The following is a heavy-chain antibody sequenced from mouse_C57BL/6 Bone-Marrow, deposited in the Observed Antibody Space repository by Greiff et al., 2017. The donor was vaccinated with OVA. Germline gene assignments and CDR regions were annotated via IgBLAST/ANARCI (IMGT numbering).Heavy chain of an antibody. CDR2: IYPGDGDT. Sequence: QVLLQQSGPELVKPGASVKISCKASGYAFSSSWMNWVKQRPGKGLELIGRIYPGDGDTNYNGKFKGKATLTADKSSSTAYMQLSSLTSEDSAVYFCARRGYYGSRDFDYWGQGTTLTVSS. V-gene: IGHV1-82*01. CDR1: GYAFSSSW. J-gene: IGHJ2*01. D-gene: IGHD1-1*01. CDR3: ARRGYYGSRDFDY.